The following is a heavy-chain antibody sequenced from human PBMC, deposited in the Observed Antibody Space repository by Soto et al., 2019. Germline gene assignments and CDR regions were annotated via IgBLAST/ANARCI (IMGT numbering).Heavy chain of an antibody. CDR3: ARIYGDYVRYYYYYYMDV. CDR1: GFPFSSYW. D-gene: IGHD4-17*01. Sequence: PGGSLRLSSAASGFPFSSYWMHWVRQAPGKGLEWVAKINNDGSDTYYVDSVKGRFTISRDNAKNSLCLQMNSLRAEDTAVYYCARIYGDYVRYYYYYYMDVWGKGTTVTVSS. V-gene: IGHV3-7*01. CDR2: INNDGSDT. J-gene: IGHJ6*03.